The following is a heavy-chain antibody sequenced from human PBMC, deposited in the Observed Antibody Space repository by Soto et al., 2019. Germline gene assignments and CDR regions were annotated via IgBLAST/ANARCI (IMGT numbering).Heavy chain of an antibody. CDR2: IIPIFGTA. V-gene: IGHV1-69*13. D-gene: IGHD2-2*01. CDR1: GGTFSSYS. J-gene: IGHJ4*02. CDR3: AREPRGYCSSTSCFPLDY. Sequence: VKVSCKASGGTFSSYSISWVRQAPGQGLEWMGGIIPIFGTANYAQKFQGRVTITADESTSTAYMELSSLRSEDTAVYYCAREPRGYCSSTSCFPLDYWGQGTLVTVSS.